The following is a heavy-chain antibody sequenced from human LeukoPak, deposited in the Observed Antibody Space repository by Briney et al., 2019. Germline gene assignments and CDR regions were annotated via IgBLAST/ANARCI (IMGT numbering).Heavy chain of an antibody. J-gene: IGHJ4*02. V-gene: IGHV1-69*05. CDR2: IIPIFGTA. Sequence: SVKVSCKASGYTFTGYYMHWVRQAPGQGLEWMGGIIPIFGTANYAQKFQGRVTITTDESTSTAYMELSSLRSEDTAVYYCARGDSYGYRYWGQGTLVTVSS. CDR3: ARGDSYGYRY. CDR1: GYTFTGYY. D-gene: IGHD5-18*01.